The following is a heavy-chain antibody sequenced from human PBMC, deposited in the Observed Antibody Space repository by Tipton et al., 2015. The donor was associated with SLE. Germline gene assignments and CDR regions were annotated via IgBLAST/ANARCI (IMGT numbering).Heavy chain of an antibody. CDR1: VGSTNTGGSY. CDR2: IFHSGTT. Sequence: TLSLTCSVSVGSTNTGGSYWGWIRQRPGKGLEWLGFIFHSGTTYYNPSLKSRLIIAVDTSKNQFSLKLPSVTAADTAVYYCARSPYWEGGCFDSWGQGILVTVSS. V-gene: IGHV4-31*03. CDR3: ARSPYWEGGCFDS. D-gene: IGHD2-8*02. J-gene: IGHJ4*02.